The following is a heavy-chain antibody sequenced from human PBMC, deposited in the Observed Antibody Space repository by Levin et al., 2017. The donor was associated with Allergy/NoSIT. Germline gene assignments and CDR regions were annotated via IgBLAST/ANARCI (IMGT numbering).Heavy chain of an antibody. V-gene: IGHV3-66*02. CDR2: IYSGGGT. Sequence: GGSLRLSCAAPGFPVSRNFMSWVRQAPGKGLEWVSLIYSGGGTLYADSVKGRFTISRDNSKNTLYLQMNSLRPEDTAVYYCARKTELLITLPGDVWGKGTTVTVSS. D-gene: IGHD3-10*01. CDR1: GFPVSRNF. CDR3: ARKTELLITLPGDV. J-gene: IGHJ6*04.